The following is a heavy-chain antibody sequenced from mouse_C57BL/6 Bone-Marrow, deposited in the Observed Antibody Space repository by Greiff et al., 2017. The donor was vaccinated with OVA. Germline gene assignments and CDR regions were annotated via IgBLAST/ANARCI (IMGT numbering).Heavy chain of an antibody. D-gene: IGHD2-9*01. CDR2: INPNNGGT. J-gene: IGHJ4*01. CDR1: GYTFTDYY. Sequence: VQLQQSGPELVKPGASVKISCKASGYTFTDYYMNWVKQSHGKSLEWIGDINPNNGGTSYNQKFKGKATLTVDKSSSTAYMELRSLTSEDSAVYYCATYYGYDEGYYYAMDYWGQGTSVTVSS. V-gene: IGHV1-26*01. CDR3: ATYYGYDEGYYYAMDY.